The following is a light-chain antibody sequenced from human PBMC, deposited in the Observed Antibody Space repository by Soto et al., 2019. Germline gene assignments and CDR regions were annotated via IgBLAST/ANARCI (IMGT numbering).Light chain of an antibody. CDR2: GAS. V-gene: IGKV3-15*01. CDR3: QQYNYWPWT. CDR1: QSVTSN. J-gene: IGKJ1*01. Sequence: TKSAFALSVSPGERATLSCRASQSVTSNLAWYQQKPGQAPRLLIYGASTRATGIPARISGSGSGTEFILTISSLQSEDFAVYYCQQYNYWPWTFGQGTMVDIK.